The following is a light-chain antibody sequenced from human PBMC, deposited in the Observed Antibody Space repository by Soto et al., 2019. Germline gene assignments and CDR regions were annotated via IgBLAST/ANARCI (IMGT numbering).Light chain of an antibody. V-gene: IGLV2-14*01. CDR2: DVS. CDR3: SSYTTSNTRQIV. J-gene: IGLJ1*01. Sequence: SALTPPASLSESPGQSINISRTGTSSDVGGYNYVSWYQQHPGKAPKFMIYDVSNRPSGVSNRFSGSKSGNTASLTISGLQAEDEADYYCSSYTTSNTRQIVFGTGTKVTVL. CDR1: SSDVGGYNY.